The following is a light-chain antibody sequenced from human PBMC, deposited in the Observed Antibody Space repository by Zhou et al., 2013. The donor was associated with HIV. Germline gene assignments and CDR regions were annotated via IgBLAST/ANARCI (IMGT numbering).Light chain of an antibody. V-gene: IGKV2-30*01. Sequence: DVVMAQSPLSLPVTLGQPASISCRSSQSLVYSDGNTYLNWFQQRPGQSPRRLIYQVSNRDSGVPDRFSGSGSGTDFTLEISRVEAEDVGVYFCMQGTHWPLTFGGGTKGGGSN. CDR1: QSLVYSDGNTY. CDR3: MQGTHWPLT. J-gene: IGKJ4*01. CDR2: QVS.